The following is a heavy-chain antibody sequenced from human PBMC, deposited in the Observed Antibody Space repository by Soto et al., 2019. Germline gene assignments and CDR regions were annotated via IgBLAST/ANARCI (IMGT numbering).Heavy chain of an antibody. CDR2: IFYSGST. Sequence: QVQLQESGPGLVKPSQTLSLTCTVSGGSISSGGYYWSWIRHHPGKGLEWIGYIFYSGSTFYSPSLKSRVTISVDTARNQLSLNLRSVTAADTAVYYCARGEFSSSWYRESPFDSWGQGTLVTVSS. J-gene: IGHJ4*02. D-gene: IGHD6-13*01. V-gene: IGHV4-31*03. CDR1: GGSISSGGYY. CDR3: ARGEFSSSWYRESPFDS.